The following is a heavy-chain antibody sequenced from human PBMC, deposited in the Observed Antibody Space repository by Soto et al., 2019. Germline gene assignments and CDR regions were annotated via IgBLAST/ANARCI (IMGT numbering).Heavy chain of an antibody. J-gene: IGHJ3*02. Sequence: PGGSLRLSCKASGFMFNNFAMTWVRQAPGQGLQWVASVSDNGGSRGGTYYADSVKGRFTISRDNSKNTLYLQMDSLTGADMAVYYCARAKAVVIAALDIWGQGTMVTVSS. D-gene: IGHD2-21*01. CDR3: ARAKAVVIAALDI. CDR2: VSDNGGSRGGT. CDR1: GFMFNNFA. V-gene: IGHV3-23*01.